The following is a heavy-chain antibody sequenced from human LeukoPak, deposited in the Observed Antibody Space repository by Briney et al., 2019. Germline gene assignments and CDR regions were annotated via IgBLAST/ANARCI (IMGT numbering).Heavy chain of an antibody. Sequence: GESLKISCKGSGYRFTDYWMAWVGQMTGKGPEWMGIIYPGDSDSRYSPSFQGQVIFSADKSISTPYLPWSSLKASDTAMYYCARRSYCYSTSCYGYWFDSWGQGTLVPVSS. V-gene: IGHV5-51*01. J-gene: IGHJ5*01. CDR3: ARRSYCYSTSCYGYWFDS. D-gene: IGHD2-2*01. CDR2: IYPGDSDS. CDR1: GYRFTDYW.